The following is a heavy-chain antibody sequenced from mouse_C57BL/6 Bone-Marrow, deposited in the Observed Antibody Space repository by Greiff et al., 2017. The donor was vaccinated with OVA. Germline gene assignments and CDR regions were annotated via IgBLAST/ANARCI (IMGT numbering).Heavy chain of an antibody. CDR3: ARGEHYYGSPYDFDY. V-gene: IGHV1-50*01. CDR2: IDPSDSYT. D-gene: IGHD1-1*01. Sequence: QVQLQQPGAELVKPGASVKLSCKASGYTFTSYWMQWVKQRPGQGLEWIGEIDPSDSYTNYNQKFKGKATLTVDTSSSTAYMQLSSLTSEDSAVYYCARGEHYYGSPYDFDYWGQGTTLTVSS. CDR1: GYTFTSYW. J-gene: IGHJ2*01.